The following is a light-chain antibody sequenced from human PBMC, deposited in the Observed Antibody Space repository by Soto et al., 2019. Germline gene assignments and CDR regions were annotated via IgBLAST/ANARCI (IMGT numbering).Light chain of an antibody. CDR2: GAS. J-gene: IGKJ3*01. CDR1: QSVSSSY. V-gene: IGKV3-20*01. Sequence: DIVMTQSPATLSVSPGERATLSCRASQSVSSSYLAWYQQKPGQAPRLLIYGASSRATGIPDRFSGSGSGTDFTLTISRLEPEDFAVYYCQQYGASPFTFGPGTKVDIK. CDR3: QQYGASPFT.